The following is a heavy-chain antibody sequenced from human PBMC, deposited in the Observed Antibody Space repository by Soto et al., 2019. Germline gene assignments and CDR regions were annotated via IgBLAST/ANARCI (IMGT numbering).Heavy chain of an antibody. CDR1: GGTFSSYA. Sequence: ASVKVSCKASGGTFSSYAISWVRQAPGQGLEWMGGIIPIFGTANYAQKFQGRVPITADESTSTAYMELSSLRSEDTAVYYCASSYGSGSYYLQDAFDIWGQGTMVTVSS. J-gene: IGHJ3*02. D-gene: IGHD3-10*01. CDR3: ASSYGSGSYYLQDAFDI. V-gene: IGHV1-69*13. CDR2: IIPIFGTA.